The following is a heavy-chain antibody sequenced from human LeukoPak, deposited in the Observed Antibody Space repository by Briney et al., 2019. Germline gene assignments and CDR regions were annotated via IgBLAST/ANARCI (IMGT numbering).Heavy chain of an antibody. J-gene: IGHJ4*02. Sequence: GGSLRLSCATSGFDLSSYWMSWVRQAPGKGLEWVAIISYDGSNKYYADSVKGRFTISRDNSRNTLYLQMNSLRAEDTAVYYCAKSPYSSGWPPFDYWGQGTLVTVSS. CDR1: GFDLSSYW. CDR2: ISYDGSNK. CDR3: AKSPYSSGWPPFDY. D-gene: IGHD6-19*01. V-gene: IGHV3-30*18.